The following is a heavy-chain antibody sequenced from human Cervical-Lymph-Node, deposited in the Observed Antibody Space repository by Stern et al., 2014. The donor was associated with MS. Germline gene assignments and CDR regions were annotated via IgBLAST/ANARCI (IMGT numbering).Heavy chain of an antibody. CDR2: IWYVGSNK. V-gene: IGHV3-33*01. J-gene: IGHJ4*02. CDR1: GFTFSSYG. D-gene: IGHD3-10*01. CDR3: ARETRGASGRFDY. Sequence: VQLVESGGGVVQPGRSLRLSCAASGFTFSSYGMHWVRQAPGKGLEWVALIWYVGSNKYYADSVKGRFTISRDNSKNTLYLQMNSLRAEDTAVYYCARETRGASGRFDYWGQGTLVTVSS.